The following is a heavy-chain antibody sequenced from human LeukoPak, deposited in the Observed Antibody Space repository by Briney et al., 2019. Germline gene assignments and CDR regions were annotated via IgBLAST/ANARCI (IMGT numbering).Heavy chain of an antibody. D-gene: IGHD6-19*01. CDR3: ARDLPTSGRHGLDY. CDR1: GGSISSYY. Sequence: PSETLSLTCTVSGGSISSYYWSWVRQPPGEGLEWIGYISYSGSTNYNPSLKSRVTISVDTSKNQFSLKLSSVTAADTAVYYCARDLPTSGRHGLDYWGRGTLVTVSS. CDR2: ISYSGST. V-gene: IGHV4-59*01. J-gene: IGHJ4*02.